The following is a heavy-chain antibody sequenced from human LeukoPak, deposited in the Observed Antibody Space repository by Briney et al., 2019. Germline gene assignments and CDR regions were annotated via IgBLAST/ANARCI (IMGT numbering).Heavy chain of an antibody. V-gene: IGHV1-2*06. CDR1: GYTFTGYY. Sequence: ASVKVSCKASGYTFTGYYMHWVRQAPGQGLEWMGRINPNSGGTNYAQKFQGRVTMTRDTSISTAYMELSRLRSDDTAVYYCARDPRWLLGYFQHWGQGTLVTVSS. D-gene: IGHD5-24*01. CDR2: INPNSGGT. CDR3: ARDPRWLLGYFQH. J-gene: IGHJ1*01.